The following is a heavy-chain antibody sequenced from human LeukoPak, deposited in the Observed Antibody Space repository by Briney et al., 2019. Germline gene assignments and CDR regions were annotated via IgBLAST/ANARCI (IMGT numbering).Heavy chain of an antibody. D-gene: IGHD2-2*01. V-gene: IGHV1-18*01. CDR1: GYTFTSYG. J-gene: IGHJ5*02. CDR2: ISAY. CDR3: ARGNPGDIVVVPAATNNWFDP. Sequence: ASVKVSCKASGYTFTSYGINWVRQAPGQGLEWMGWISAYAQKFQGRVTMTRDTSTSTVYMELSSLRSEDTAVYYCARGNPGDIVVVPAATNNWFDPWGQGTLVTVSS.